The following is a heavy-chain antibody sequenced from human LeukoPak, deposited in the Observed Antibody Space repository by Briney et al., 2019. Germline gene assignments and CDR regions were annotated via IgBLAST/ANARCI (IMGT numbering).Heavy chain of an antibody. Sequence: GGSLRLSCAASGFTFSNYAMSWVRQAPGKGLERVSAISGSGGDTYYADSVKGRFTISRDNSKNTLYVQLNSLRAEDTAVYYCAKYRGDNFGAYDYWGQGTLVTVSS. CDR1: GFTFSNYA. D-gene: IGHD4-23*01. CDR2: ISGSGGDT. V-gene: IGHV3-23*01. CDR3: AKYRGDNFGAYDY. J-gene: IGHJ4*02.